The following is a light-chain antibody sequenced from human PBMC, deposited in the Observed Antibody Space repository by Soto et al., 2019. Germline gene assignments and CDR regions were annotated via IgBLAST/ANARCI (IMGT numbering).Light chain of an antibody. CDR1: QSISNY. V-gene: IGKV1-39*01. CDR2: AAS. CDR3: RQSYSTPGT. J-gene: IGKJ5*01. Sequence: EIQMTQSPSFVSASIGDRVTITCRASQSISNYLNWYQQKPGKAPKLLIYAASSLQSGVPSRFSGSGSGTDFTLTISSLQPEDFATYYCRQSYSTPGTFGQGTRLEIK.